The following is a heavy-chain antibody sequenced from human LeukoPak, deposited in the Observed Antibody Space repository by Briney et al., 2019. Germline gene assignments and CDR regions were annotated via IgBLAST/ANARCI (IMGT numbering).Heavy chain of an antibody. CDR1: GYTFTSYG. V-gene: IGHV1-18*01. Sequence: ASVKVSCKASGYTFTSYGITWVRQAPGQGLEWMGWISGYNGNTNYAQKFQGRVTMTTDTSTSTAYMELRSLRSDDTAVYYCARVYYYYYYMDVWGKGTTVTVSS. CDR2: ISGYNGNT. J-gene: IGHJ6*03. CDR3: ARVYYYYYYMDV.